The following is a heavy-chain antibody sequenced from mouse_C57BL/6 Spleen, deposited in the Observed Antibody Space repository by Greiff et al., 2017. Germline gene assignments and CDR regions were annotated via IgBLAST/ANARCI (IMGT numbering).Heavy chain of an antibody. V-gene: IGHV1-52*01. J-gene: IGHJ4*01. CDR3: AKDYDPYYAMDN. CDR2: IDPSDSET. D-gene: IGHD2-4*01. Sequence: QVQLQQPGAELVRPGSSVKLSCKASGYTFTSSWMHWVKQRPIQGLEWIGNIDPSDSETHYNQKFKDKDTLTVDKSSSTAYMQLSSLTSEDSAVYYCAKDYDPYYAMDNWGQGTSVTVSS. CDR1: GYTFTSSW.